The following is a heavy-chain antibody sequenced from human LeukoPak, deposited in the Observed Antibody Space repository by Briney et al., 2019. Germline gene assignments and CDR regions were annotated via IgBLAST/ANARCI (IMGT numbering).Heavy chain of an antibody. V-gene: IGHV1-2*02. CDR2: INPNSGGT. CDR3: ARGYPLSTTAAGTYFQH. CDR1: GYTFSGYY. Sequence: ASVKVSCKASGYTFSGYYMHWVRQAPGQGLEWMGWINPNSGGTNYAQKFQGRVTMTRDTSISTAYMELSRLRSDDTAVYYCARGYPLSTTAAGTYFQHWGQGTLVTVSS. J-gene: IGHJ1*01. D-gene: IGHD6-13*01.